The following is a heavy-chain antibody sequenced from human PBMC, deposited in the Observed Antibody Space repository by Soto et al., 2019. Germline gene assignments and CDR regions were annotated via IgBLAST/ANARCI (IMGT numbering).Heavy chain of an antibody. Sequence: ASVKASCKASGYTFTGYYMHWVRQAPGQGLEGMGWINPHSGGTNYAQKFQGRGTMTRDPLISTASMELSSLRSDDTALYYCARDRIAARRGANCFDPWGQGTMVTVSS. J-gene: IGHJ5*02. CDR3: ARDRIAARRGANCFDP. CDR2: INPHSGGT. V-gene: IGHV1-2*02. D-gene: IGHD6-6*01. CDR1: GYTFTGYY.